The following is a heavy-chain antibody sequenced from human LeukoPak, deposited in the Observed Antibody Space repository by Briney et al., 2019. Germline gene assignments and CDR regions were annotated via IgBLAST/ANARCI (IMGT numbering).Heavy chain of an antibody. CDR3: ARRYSSGWYDY. J-gene: IGHJ4*02. Sequence: PSETLSLTCTVFGGSISSSIYYWGWIRQPPGKGLEWIGSIYYSGSTYYNPSLKSRVTISVDTSKNQFSLKLSSVTAADTAVYYCARRYSSGWYDYWGQGTLVTVSS. D-gene: IGHD6-19*01. CDR2: IYYSGST. V-gene: IGHV4-39*01. CDR1: GGSISSSIYY.